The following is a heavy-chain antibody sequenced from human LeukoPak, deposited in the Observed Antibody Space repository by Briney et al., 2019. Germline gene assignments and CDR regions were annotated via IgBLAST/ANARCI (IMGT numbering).Heavy chain of an antibody. CDR2: ISSSSSYI. V-gene: IGHV3-21*01. Sequence: PGGSLRLSCAASGFTFSSYSMTWVRQAPGKGLEWVSSISSSSSYIYYADSVKGRFTISRDNAKNSLYLQMNSLRAEDTAVYYCAGGGIAARQYYFDYWGQGTLVTVSS. CDR1: GFTFSSYS. D-gene: IGHD6-6*01. CDR3: AGGGIAARQYYFDY. J-gene: IGHJ4*02.